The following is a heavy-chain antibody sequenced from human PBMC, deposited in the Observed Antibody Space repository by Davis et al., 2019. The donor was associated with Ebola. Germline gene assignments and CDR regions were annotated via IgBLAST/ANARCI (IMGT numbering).Heavy chain of an antibody. D-gene: IGHD6-13*01. CDR1: DGSISSHY. Sequence: PSETLSLTCSFSDGSISSHYWTWIRQPPGKELEWIGSIYYSGSTNYNPSLKSRVTISVDTSKNQFSLNLSSVTAADTAVYYCARAPIAGAGTRWGTRWFDPWGQGTLVSVSS. CDR2: IYYSGST. V-gene: IGHV4-59*11. J-gene: IGHJ5*02. CDR3: ARAPIAGAGTRWGTRWFDP.